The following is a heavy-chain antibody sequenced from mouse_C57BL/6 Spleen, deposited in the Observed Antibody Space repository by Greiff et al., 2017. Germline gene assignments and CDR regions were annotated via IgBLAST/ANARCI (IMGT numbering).Heavy chain of an antibody. D-gene: IGHD4-1*01. CDR3: ARRWDGPFDY. V-gene: IGHV1-82*01. CDR1: GYAFSSSW. Sequence: VKLQESGPELVKPGASVKISCKASGYAFSSSWMNWVKQRPGKGLEWIGRIYPGDGDTNYNGKFKGKATLTADKSSSTAYMQLSSLTSEDSAVYFCARRWDGPFDYWGQGTTLTVSS. J-gene: IGHJ2*01. CDR2: IYPGDGDT.